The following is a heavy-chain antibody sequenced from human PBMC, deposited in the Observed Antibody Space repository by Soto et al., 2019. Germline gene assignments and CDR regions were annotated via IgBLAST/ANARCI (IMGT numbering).Heavy chain of an antibody. Sequence: VKVSCKASGYTFTSYYMHWVRQAPGQGLEWMGIINPSGGSTSYAQKFQGRVTMTRDTSTSTVHMELSSLRSEDTAVYYCARDYRGFGGGMDVWGQGTTVTVSS. V-gene: IGHV1-46*01. J-gene: IGHJ6*02. CDR3: ARDYRGFGGGMDV. CDR2: INPSGGST. CDR1: GYTFTSYY. D-gene: IGHD3-10*01.